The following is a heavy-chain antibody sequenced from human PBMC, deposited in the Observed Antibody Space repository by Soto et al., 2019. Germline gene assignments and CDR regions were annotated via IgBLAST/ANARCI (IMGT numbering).Heavy chain of an antibody. J-gene: IGHJ4*02. CDR3: ARPKGSYSSGYYYFDY. CDR1: GGTFSTYA. V-gene: IGHV1-69*01. CDR2: IIPLCGTA. Sequence: QVQLVQSGAEVKQPGSSVKVSCKTSGGTFSTYAIYWVRQAPGQGLEWMGAIIPLCGTADYAQKFQGRVTITADESTSTAYMELSSLRSEDPAVYYCARPKGSYSSGYYYFDYWGQGTLVTVSS. D-gene: IGHD6-19*01.